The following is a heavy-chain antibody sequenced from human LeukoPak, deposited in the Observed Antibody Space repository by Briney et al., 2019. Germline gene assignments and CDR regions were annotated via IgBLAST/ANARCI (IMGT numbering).Heavy chain of an antibody. CDR2: ISGSGGST. CDR3: AKDYEAHDSSGDAFDI. V-gene: IGHV3-23*01. J-gene: IGHJ3*02. CDR1: GLTFSNYA. Sequence: PGGSLRLSCAASGLTFSNYAMSWIRQAPGKGLEWVSAISGSGGSTYYADSVKGRFTISRDNSKNTLYLQMNSLRAEDTAVYYCAKDYEAHDSSGDAFDIWGQGTMVTVSS. D-gene: IGHD3-22*01.